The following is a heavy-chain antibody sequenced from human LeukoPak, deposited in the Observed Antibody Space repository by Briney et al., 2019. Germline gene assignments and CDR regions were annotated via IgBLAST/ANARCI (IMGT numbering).Heavy chain of an antibody. CDR1: GDSISNYY. CDR3: ARRITMVRGLDY. Sequence: SETLSLTCTVSGDSISNYYWSWIRQPPGKGLEWIGEINHSGSTNYNPSLKSRVTISVDTSKNQFSLKLSSVTAADTAVYYCARRITMVRGLDYWGQGTLVTVSS. D-gene: IGHD3-10*01. V-gene: IGHV4-34*01. J-gene: IGHJ4*02. CDR2: INHSGST.